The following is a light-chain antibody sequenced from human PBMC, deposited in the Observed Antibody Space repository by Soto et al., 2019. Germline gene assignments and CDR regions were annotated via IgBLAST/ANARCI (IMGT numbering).Light chain of an antibody. J-gene: IGKJ1*01. CDR1: QSVSSSY. Sequence: EIVLTQSPGTLSLSPGERATLSCRASQSVSSSYLAWYQQKPGQAPRLLIYGASSRATGIPDRVSGSGSGTDFTLTISRLEPEDFAVDYCQRYGSWFGQGTKVEIK. CDR2: GAS. CDR3: QRYGSW. V-gene: IGKV3-20*01.